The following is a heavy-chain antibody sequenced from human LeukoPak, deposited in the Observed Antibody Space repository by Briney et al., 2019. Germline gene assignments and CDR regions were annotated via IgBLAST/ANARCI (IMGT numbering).Heavy chain of an antibody. CDR2: ISSSSSYI. CDR1: GFTFSSYS. CDR3: ARDPDYGGNSGTDY. D-gene: IGHD4-23*01. Sequence: GGSLRLSCAASGFTFSSYSMNWVRQAPGKGLEWVSSISSSSSYIYYADSVKGRFTISRDNAKNSLYLQMNSLRAENTAVYYCARDPDYGGNSGTDYWGQGTLVTVSS. V-gene: IGHV3-21*01. J-gene: IGHJ4*02.